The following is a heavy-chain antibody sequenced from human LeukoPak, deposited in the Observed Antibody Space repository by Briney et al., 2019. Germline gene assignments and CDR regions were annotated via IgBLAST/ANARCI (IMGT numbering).Heavy chain of an antibody. J-gene: IGHJ1*01. CDR2: ISSSSSYI. D-gene: IGHD6-13*01. CDR3: ASGTSSSIFQH. V-gene: IGHV3-21*01. CDR1: GFTFSSYS. Sequence: GGSLRLSCAASGFTFSSYSMNWVRQAPGKGLEWVSSISSSSSYIYYADSVKGRFTISRDNAKNSLYLQMNSLRAEDTAVYYCASGTSSSIFQHWGQGTLVTVSS.